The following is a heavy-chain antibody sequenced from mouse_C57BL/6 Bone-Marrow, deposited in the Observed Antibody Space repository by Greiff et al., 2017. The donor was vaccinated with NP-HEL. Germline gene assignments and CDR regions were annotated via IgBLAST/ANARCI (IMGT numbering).Heavy chain of an antibody. CDR2: IDPETGGT. J-gene: IGHJ2*01. V-gene: IGHV1-15*01. CDR1: GYTFTDYE. Sequence: QVQLQQSGAELVRPGASVTLSCKASGYTFTDYEMHWVKQTPVHGLEWIGAIDPETGGTAYNQKFKGKAILTADKSSSTAYMELRSLTSEDSAVYYCTTNGYDFDYWGKGTTLTVSS. CDR3: TTNGYDFDY. D-gene: IGHD2-2*01.